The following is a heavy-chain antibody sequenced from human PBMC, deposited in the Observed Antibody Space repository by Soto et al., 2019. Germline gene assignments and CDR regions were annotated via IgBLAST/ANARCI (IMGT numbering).Heavy chain of an antibody. CDR1: GYTFTSYD. CDR2: MNPNSGNT. Sequence: QVQLVQSGAEVKKPGASVKVSCKASGYTFTSYDINWVRQATGQGLEWMGWMNPNSGNTGYAQKFQGRVTMTRNTSISTAYMELSSLRSEDTAVYYCSIGVVPAAGFDPWGQGTLVTVSS. J-gene: IGHJ5*02. CDR3: SIGVVPAAGFDP. D-gene: IGHD2-2*01. V-gene: IGHV1-8*01.